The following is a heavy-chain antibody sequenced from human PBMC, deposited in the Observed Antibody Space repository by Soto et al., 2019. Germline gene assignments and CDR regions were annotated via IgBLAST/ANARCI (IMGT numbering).Heavy chain of an antibody. CDR2: IYSGGST. CDR1: GFTVSSNY. V-gene: IGHV3-53*01. CDR3: ARDLVVPAAPTYYYYGMDV. J-gene: IGHJ6*02. Sequence: SGGSLRLSCAASGFTVSSNYMSWVRQAPGKGLEWVSVIYSGGSTYYADSVKGRFTISRDNSKNTLYLQMNSLRAEDTAVYYCARDLVVPAAPTYYYYGMDVWGQGTTVTVSS. D-gene: IGHD2-2*01.